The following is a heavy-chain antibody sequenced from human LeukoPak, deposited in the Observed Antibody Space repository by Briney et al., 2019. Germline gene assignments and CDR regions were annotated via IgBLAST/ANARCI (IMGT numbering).Heavy chain of an antibody. J-gene: IGHJ4*02. V-gene: IGHV4-59*02. Sequence: PGGSLRLSCAASGFTVSSNYMSWIRQPPGKGLEWIGYIYYSGSTNYNPSLKSRVTISVDTSKNQFSLKLSSVTAADTAVYYCARAEYYFDYWGQGTLVTVSS. CDR3: ARAEYYFDY. CDR2: IYYSGST. CDR1: GFTVSSNY.